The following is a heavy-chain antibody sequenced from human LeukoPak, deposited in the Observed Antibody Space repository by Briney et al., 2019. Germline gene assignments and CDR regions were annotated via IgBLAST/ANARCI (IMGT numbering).Heavy chain of an antibody. CDR3: ARDGDGSGVAKY. CDR2: IYYSGST. V-gene: IGHV4-59*01. D-gene: IGHD5-24*01. CDR1: GGSISSYY. J-gene: IGHJ4*02. Sequence: SETLSLTCTVSGGSISSYYWSWIRQPPGKGLEWIGYIYYSGSTNYNPSLKSRVTISVDTSKNQFSLKLSSVTAADTAVYYCARDGDGSGVAKYWGQGTLVTVSS.